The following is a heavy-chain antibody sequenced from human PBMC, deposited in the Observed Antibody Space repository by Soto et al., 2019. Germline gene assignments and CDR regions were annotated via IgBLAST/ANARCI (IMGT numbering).Heavy chain of an antibody. CDR1: GYTLTDHG. CDR2: INPYNANT. V-gene: IGHV1-18*04. CDR3: ARDWTSPSCVSSSCPRGGWLDP. D-gene: IGHD2-15*01. Sequence: QVQLVQSGPEVKKPGASVKVSCKASGYTLTDHGISWVRQAPGQGLEWMGWINPYNANTRYGEKVQGRVTMTTDTSSTVYMELTGLTSDDTAVYYCARDWTSPSCVSSSCPRGGWLDPWGLGTLVTVSS. J-gene: IGHJ5*02.